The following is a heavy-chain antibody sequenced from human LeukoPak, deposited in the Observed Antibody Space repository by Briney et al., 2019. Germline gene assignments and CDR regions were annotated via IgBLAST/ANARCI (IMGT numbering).Heavy chain of an antibody. CDR3: ARDPNPDTATANAFDI. D-gene: IGHD5-18*01. Sequence: GGSLRLSCAASGFIFSSYNMNWVRQAPGKGLEWVSYISSSSTIYYADSVKGRFTISRDNAKNSLYLQMNSLRAEDTAVYYCARDPNPDTATANAFDIWGQGTMVTVSS. V-gene: IGHV3-48*04. CDR2: ISSSSTI. CDR1: GFIFSSYN. J-gene: IGHJ3*02.